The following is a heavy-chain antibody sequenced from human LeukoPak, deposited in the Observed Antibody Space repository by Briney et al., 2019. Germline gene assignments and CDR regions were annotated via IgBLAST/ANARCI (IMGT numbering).Heavy chain of an antibody. Sequence: SVKLSCKASGDTFSIYANSWVRIPPAQGHELMGGIIPIFGTANYAQKFQGRVTITADESTSTAYMELSSLRSEDTAVYYCARGTDSSGYYSAYWGQGTLVTVSS. CDR3: ARGTDSSGYYSAY. CDR2: IIPIFGTA. CDR1: GDTFSIYA. D-gene: IGHD3-22*01. J-gene: IGHJ4*02. V-gene: IGHV1-69*13.